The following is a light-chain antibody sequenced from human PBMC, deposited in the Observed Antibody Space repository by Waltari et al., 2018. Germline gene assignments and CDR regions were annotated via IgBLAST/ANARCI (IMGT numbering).Light chain of an antibody. V-gene: IGKV3-15*01. CDR2: GAS. CDR1: QSISIN. CDR3: QHYSNWPPWT. J-gene: IGKJ1*01. Sequence: SPGERVTLSCRASQSISINLAWYQHKPGQAPRLLIYGASTRATGIPSRFSGSGSGTEFTLTISSLQSEDFAVYYCQHYSNWPPWTFGQGTKVEMK.